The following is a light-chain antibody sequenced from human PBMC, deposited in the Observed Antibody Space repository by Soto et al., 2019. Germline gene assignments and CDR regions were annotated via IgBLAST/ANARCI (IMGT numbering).Light chain of an antibody. V-gene: IGKV3D-15*01. J-gene: IGKJ4*01. CDR1: QSVNSN. CDR3: QQYNNWPLT. Sequence: EIVMTQSPATLSVSPGERVTLSCRASQSVNSNLAWYQQKPGQAPRLLIYGASSRATGIPDRFSGSGSGTDFTLTISSLQSEDFAVYSCQQYNNWPLTFGGGTKVDIK. CDR2: GAS.